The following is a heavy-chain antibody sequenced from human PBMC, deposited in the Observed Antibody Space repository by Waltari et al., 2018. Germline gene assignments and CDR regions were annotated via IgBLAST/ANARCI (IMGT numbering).Heavy chain of an antibody. V-gene: IGHV1-2*02. CDR3: ARELEPGAEYFQH. J-gene: IGHJ1*01. CDR2: INPNSGGK. Sequence: QVQLVQSGAEVKKPGASVKVSCKASGYTFTGYYMHWVRQAPGQGLEWMGWINPNSGGKNYAQKFQGRVTMTRDTSISTAYMELSRLRSDDTAVYYCARELEPGAEYFQHWGQGTLVTVSS. CDR1: GYTFTGYY. D-gene: IGHD1-1*01.